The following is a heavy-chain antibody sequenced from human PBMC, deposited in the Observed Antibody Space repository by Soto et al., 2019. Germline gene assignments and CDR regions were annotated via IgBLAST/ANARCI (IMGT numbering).Heavy chain of an antibody. J-gene: IGHJ6*02. V-gene: IGHV3-21*01. D-gene: IGHD2-15*01. Sequence: EVQLVESGGGLVKPGGSLRLSCAASGFTFSSYSMNWVRQAPGKGLEWVSSISSSSSYIYYADSVKGRFTISRDNAKNSLYLQMNSLRAEDTAVYYCATLGVVVAPLEGYYYGMDVWGQGTTVTVSS. CDR1: GFTFSSYS. CDR3: ATLGVVVAPLEGYYYGMDV. CDR2: ISSSSSYI.